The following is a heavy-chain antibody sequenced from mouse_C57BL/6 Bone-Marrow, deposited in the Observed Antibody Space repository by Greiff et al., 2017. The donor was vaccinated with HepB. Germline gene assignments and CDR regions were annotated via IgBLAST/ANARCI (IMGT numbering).Heavy chain of an antibody. V-gene: IGHV5-12*01. CDR2: ISNGGGST. J-gene: IGHJ3*01. CDR1: GFTFSDYY. CDR3: ARQGYYGSSLAY. D-gene: IGHD1-1*01. Sequence: KVVESGGGLVQPGGSLKLSCAASGFTFSDYYMYWVRQTPEKRLEWVAYISNGGGSTYYPDTVKGRFTISRDNAKNTLYLQMSRLKSEDTAMYYCARQGYYGSSLAYWGQGTLVTVSA.